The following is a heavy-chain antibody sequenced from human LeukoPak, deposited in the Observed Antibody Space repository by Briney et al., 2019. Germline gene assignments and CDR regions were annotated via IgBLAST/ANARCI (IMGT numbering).Heavy chain of an antibody. Sequence: PSETLSLTCTVSGGSISSSSSYWGWIRQPPGKGLEWIGNRYYGGSTYYNPSLKSRVTISVDTSKDQFSLKLSSATAADTAVYYCARNYYSGSGSYYSGEEFWGQGTLVPVSS. V-gene: IGHV4-39*01. CDR3: ARNYYSGSGSYYSGEEF. CDR2: RYYGGST. J-gene: IGHJ4*02. CDR1: GGSISSSSSY. D-gene: IGHD3-10*01.